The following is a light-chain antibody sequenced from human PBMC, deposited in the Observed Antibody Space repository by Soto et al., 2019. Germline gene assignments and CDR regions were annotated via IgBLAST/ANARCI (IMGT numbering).Light chain of an antibody. CDR2: GAS. Sequence: EIIMTQSPSPLAVCHGERAPLSCRASQSVSSKLAWYQQQPGQAPRLLIYGASTRATGIPARFSGSGSGTEFTLTITSLQYEDYAIYDCQQYNNRPPITFGQGTRLEIK. CDR1: QSVSSK. J-gene: IGKJ5*01. V-gene: IGKV3-15*01. CDR3: QQYNNRPPIT.